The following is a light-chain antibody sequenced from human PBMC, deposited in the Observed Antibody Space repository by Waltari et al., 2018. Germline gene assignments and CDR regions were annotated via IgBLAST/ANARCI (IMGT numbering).Light chain of an antibody. CDR1: SSNIGSNY. CDR2: RNN. V-gene: IGLV1-47*01. Sequence: SASGTPGQRVTLSCSGSSSNIGSNYVYWYQQLPGTAPKLLIYRNNQRPSGVPDRFSGSKSGTSASLAISGLRSEDEADYYCAAWDDSLSGHVVFGGGTKLTVL. J-gene: IGLJ2*01. CDR3: AAWDDSLSGHVV.